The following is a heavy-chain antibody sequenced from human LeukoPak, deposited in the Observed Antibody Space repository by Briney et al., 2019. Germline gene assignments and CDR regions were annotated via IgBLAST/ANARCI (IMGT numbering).Heavy chain of an antibody. V-gene: IGHV3-23*01. CDR2: ITDSGGGT. CDR1: GFTFSSYA. CDR3: AKGRDLDY. D-gene: IGHD2-21*02. J-gene: IGHJ4*02. Sequence: GGSLRLSCAASGFTFSSYAMSWVRQAPGKGLEWVSAITDSGGGTFYADSVKGRFTISRDNSKNTLYLQMNSLRAEDTAIYYCAKGRDLDYWGQGALVTVSS.